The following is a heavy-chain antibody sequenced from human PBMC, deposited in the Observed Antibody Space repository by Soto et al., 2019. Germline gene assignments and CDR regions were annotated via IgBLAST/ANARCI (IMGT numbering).Heavy chain of an antibody. D-gene: IGHD3-22*01. Sequence: QVQLVQSGAEVKKPGASVKVSCKASGYTFTSYGISWVRQAPGQGLEWMGWISAYNGNTNYAQKLQGRVTMTTDTSTSTAYMELRSLRTDDTAVYYCARAPYYYDSSGYYYDDYYYGMDVWGQGTTVTVSS. J-gene: IGHJ6*02. CDR2: ISAYNGNT. V-gene: IGHV1-18*01. CDR1: GYTFTSYG. CDR3: ARAPYYYDSSGYYYDDYYYGMDV.